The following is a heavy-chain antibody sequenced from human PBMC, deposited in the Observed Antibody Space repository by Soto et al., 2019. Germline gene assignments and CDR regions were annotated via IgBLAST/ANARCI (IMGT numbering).Heavy chain of an antibody. V-gene: IGHV4-30-2*01. D-gene: IGHD5-12*01. J-gene: IGHJ4*02. CDR2: IYHSGSA. CDR3: ARAQTYSGYDLLVGVPYYFDY. Sequence: PSETLSLTCAVSGGSISSGGYSWSWIRQPPGKGLEWIGYIYHSGSAYYNPSLKSRVTISVDRSKNQFSLKLSSVTAADTAVYYCARAQTYSGYDLLVGVPYYFDYWGQGTLVTSPQ. CDR1: GGSISSGGYS.